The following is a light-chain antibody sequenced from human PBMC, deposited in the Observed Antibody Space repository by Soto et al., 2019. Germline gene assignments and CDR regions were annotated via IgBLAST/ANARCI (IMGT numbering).Light chain of an antibody. CDR3: SSYAGSNNVV. CDR2: EVS. Sequence: QSALTQPPFASGSPGQSVTISCTGTSSDVGGYNYVSWYQQNPGKAPKLMIYEVSKRPSGVPDRFSGSKSGNTASLTVSGLQAEDEADYYCSSYAGSNNVVFGGGTKLTVL. J-gene: IGLJ2*01. CDR1: SSDVGGYNY. V-gene: IGLV2-8*01.